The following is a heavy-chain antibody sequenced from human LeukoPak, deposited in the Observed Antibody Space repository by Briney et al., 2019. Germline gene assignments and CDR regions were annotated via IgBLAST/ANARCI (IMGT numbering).Heavy chain of an antibody. V-gene: IGHV4-34*01. CDR1: GGSFSGYY. J-gene: IGHJ6*02. D-gene: IGHD3-10*01. CDR2: INHSGST. Sequence: SETLSLTCAVYGGSFSGYYYNWIRQPPGQGLEWIGEINHSGSTNYNPSLKSRVTTSVDSSKKQFSLQLSSVTAADTAVYYCARGRGRYYGMDVWGQGTTVTVSS. CDR3: ARGRGRYYGMDV.